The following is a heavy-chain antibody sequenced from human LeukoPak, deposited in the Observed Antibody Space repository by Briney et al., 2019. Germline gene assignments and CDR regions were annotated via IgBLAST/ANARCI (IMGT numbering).Heavy chain of an antibody. CDR2: IYGVDGT. Sequence: GGSLRLSCAASGGTASSQYIYWVRRGPGTGREWVSVIYGVDGTSYADSVKGRFTISRDNSKNTVYLQMNSLRAEDTAVYYCASDLLYWGQGTLVTVSS. CDR1: GGTASSQY. CDR3: ASDLLY. D-gene: IGHD2-15*01. J-gene: IGHJ4*02. V-gene: IGHV3-53*01.